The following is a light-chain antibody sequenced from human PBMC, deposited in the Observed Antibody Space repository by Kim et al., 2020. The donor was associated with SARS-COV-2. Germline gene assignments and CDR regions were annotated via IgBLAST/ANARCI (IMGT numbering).Light chain of an antibody. V-gene: IGKV3-20*01. CDR2: DVL. J-gene: IGKJ4*01. CDR1: QSLSSNN. CDR3: QQYVNSPFT. Sequence: PGERAPRSCRASQSLSSNNLAWYQQRPGQAPRLLIHDVLNRAAGIPDRFSGSGSGTDFNLTISRLEPEDFAVYYCQQYVNSPFTFGGGTKVDIK.